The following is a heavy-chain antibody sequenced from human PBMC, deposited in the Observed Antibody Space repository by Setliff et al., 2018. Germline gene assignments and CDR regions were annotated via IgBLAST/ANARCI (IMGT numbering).Heavy chain of an antibody. J-gene: IGHJ2*01. CDR1: GYSISSGYY. Sequence: KTSETLSLTCDVSGYSISSGYYWGWIRQPPGKGLEWIGSIYHSGSTNFSPSLKSRGTISVDTSKTQVSLKLSSVTAADTAVYYCARVDTYTYWYFDLWGRGTLVTVSS. CDR2: IYHSGST. V-gene: IGHV4-38-2*01. CDR3: ARVDTYTYWYFDL.